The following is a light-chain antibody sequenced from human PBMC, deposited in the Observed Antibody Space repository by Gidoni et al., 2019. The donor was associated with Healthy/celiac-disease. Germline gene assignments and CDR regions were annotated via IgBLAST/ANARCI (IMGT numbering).Light chain of an antibody. Sequence: EIVLTQSPATLSLSPGARATLTCRASQSVSRYLAWYQQKPGQAPRLLIYDASNRATGIPARFSGSGSGTDFTLTISSLEPEDFAVYYCQQRSNWPWTFGQXTKVEIK. J-gene: IGKJ1*01. V-gene: IGKV3-11*01. CDR1: QSVSRY. CDR2: DAS. CDR3: QQRSNWPWT.